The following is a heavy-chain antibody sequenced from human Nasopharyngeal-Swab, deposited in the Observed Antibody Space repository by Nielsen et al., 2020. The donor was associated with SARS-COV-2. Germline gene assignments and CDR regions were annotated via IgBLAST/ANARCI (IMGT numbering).Heavy chain of an antibody. CDR2: INHSGST. CDR3: SRRNNSGTYYFDY. J-gene: IGHJ4*02. D-gene: IGHD3-22*01. Sequence: SETLSLTCTVYGGSFSGYYWGWIRQPPGKGLEWIGEINHSGSTNYNPSLKSRVTISVDTSKNQFSLKLSSVTAADTAVYYCSRRNNSGTYYFDYWGQGTLVTVSS. CDR1: GGSFSGYY. V-gene: IGHV4-34*01.